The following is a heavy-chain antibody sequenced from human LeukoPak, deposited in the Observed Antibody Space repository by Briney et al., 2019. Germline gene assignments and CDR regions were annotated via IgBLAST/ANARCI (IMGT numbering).Heavy chain of an antibody. CDR1: GGSFSGYY. D-gene: IGHD3-9*01. J-gene: IGHJ4*02. Sequence: SEILSLTCAVYGGSFSGYYWSWIRHPPGKGLEWIGEISHSGSTHCNPSLKSRVTISVDTSKNQFSLKLSSVTAADFFFQAGDGIRDFDWLLYLFWGQGTLVTVSS. V-gene: IGHV4-34*01. CDR2: ISHSGST. CDR3: DGIRDFDWLLYLF.